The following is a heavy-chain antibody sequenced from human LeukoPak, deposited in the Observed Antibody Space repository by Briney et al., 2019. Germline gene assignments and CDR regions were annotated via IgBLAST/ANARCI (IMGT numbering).Heavy chain of an antibody. CDR2: ISWNSGSI. CDR1: GFTFDDYA. J-gene: IGHJ4*02. Sequence: PGGSLRLSCAASGFTFDDYAMHWVRQAPGKGLEWVSGISWNSGSIGYADSVKGRFTISRDNAKNSLYLQMNSLRAEDTASYYCAESNFWSDGYFDYWGQGTLVTVSS. CDR3: AESNFWSDGYFDY. V-gene: IGHV3-9*01. D-gene: IGHD3-3*01.